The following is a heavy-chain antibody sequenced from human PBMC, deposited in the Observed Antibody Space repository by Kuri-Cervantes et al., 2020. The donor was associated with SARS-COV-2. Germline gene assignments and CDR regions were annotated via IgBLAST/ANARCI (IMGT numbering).Heavy chain of an antibody. Sequence: GESLKISCAASGFTFSSYSMNWVRQAPGKGLEWVSSISSSSSYIYYADSVKGRFTISRDNAKNSLYLQMNSLRVEDTAVYYCARDSIIVVGRKGYYGMDVWGQGTTVTVSS. CDR2: ISSSSSYI. CDR1: GFTFSSYS. V-gene: IGHV3-21*01. J-gene: IGHJ6*02. D-gene: IGHD2-2*01. CDR3: ARDSIIVVGRKGYYGMDV.